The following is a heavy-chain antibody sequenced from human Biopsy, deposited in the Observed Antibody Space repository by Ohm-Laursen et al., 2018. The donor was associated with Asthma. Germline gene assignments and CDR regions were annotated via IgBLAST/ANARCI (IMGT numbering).Heavy chain of an antibody. CDR1: GFTFGDYC. V-gene: IGHV3-30*18. Sequence: SLRLSCAASGFTFGDYCMSWVRQVPGQGLEWVAVISYDGSNKYYADSVKGRFTISRDNSKNTLYLQMNSLRAEDTAVYYCAKDTEGRYDFWSGLSYNYYGMDVWGQGTTVTVSS. CDR2: ISYDGSNK. J-gene: IGHJ6*02. D-gene: IGHD3-3*01. CDR3: AKDTEGRYDFWSGLSYNYYGMDV.